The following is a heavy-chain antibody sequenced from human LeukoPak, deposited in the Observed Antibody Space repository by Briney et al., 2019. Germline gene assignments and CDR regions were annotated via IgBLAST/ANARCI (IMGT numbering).Heavy chain of an antibody. D-gene: IGHD4-17*01. CDR1: GGSISSGGYY. J-gene: IGHJ4*02. CDR3: ARHGGTTTLLDY. CDR2: IYYSGST. V-gene: IGHV4-31*03. Sequence: SQTLSLTCTVSGGSISSGGYYWSWIRQHPGKGLEWIGYIYYSGSTYYNPSLKSRVTISVDTSKNQFSLKLSSVTAADTAVYYCARHGGTTTLLDYWGQGTLVTVSS.